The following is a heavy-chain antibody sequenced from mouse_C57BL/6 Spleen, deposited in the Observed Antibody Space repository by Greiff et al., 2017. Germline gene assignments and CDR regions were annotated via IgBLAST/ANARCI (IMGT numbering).Heavy chain of an antibody. CDR1: GFTFSDYY. CDR2: ISNGGGST. V-gene: IGHV5-12*01. D-gene: IGHD2-4*01. Sequence: EVMLVESGGGLVQPGGSLKLSCAASGFTFSDYYMYWVRQTPEKRLEWVAYISNGGGSTYYPDTVKGRFTISRDNAKNTLYLQMSRLKSEDTAMYYCARHYYDYPCFAYWGQGTLVTVSA. CDR3: ARHYYDYPCFAY. J-gene: IGHJ3*01.